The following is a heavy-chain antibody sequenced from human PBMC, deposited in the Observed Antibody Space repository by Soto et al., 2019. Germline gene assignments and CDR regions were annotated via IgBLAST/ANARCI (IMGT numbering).Heavy chain of an antibody. D-gene: IGHD3-10*01. V-gene: IGHV3-23*01. CDR3: AKVGLSSGYFDY. CDR1: GFTFSSYA. Sequence: EVQLLESGGGLVQPGGSLRLSCAASGFTFSSYAMSWVRQAPGKGLEWVSAISGSGGSTYYADSVKGRFTISRDNSKNTLNLQMNSLRAEDTAVYYCAKVGLSSGYFDYWGQGTLVTVSS. J-gene: IGHJ4*02. CDR2: ISGSGGST.